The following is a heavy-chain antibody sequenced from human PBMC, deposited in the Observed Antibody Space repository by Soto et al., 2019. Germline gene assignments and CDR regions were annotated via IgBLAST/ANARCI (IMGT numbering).Heavy chain of an antibody. CDR3: ATSGGDVRSLDY. V-gene: IGHV3-11*01. Sequence: PGGSLSLSCAASGFSLGHYYRGWIRQAPGKGLEWISFISNSANTKYYADSMKGRFTISRGNAENSLYLQMNSLRLEDPAVHYCATSGGDVRSLDYWGQGTLVTVSS. J-gene: IGHJ4*02. CDR1: GFSLGHYY. CDR2: ISNSANTK. D-gene: IGHD2-21*02.